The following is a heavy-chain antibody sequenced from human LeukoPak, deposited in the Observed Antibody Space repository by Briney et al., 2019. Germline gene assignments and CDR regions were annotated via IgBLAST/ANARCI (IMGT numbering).Heavy chain of an antibody. Sequence: SVKVSCKASGGAFSNYGISWVRQAPGQGLEWMGGIIPTFATANYAQKFQGRVTITTDESTSTAYMELSSLRSEDTAVYYCARDRVEYSNSFYYMDVWGRGTTVTVSS. D-gene: IGHD6-6*01. CDR2: IIPTFATA. V-gene: IGHV1-69*05. CDR1: GGAFSNYG. CDR3: ARDRVEYSNSFYYMDV. J-gene: IGHJ6*03.